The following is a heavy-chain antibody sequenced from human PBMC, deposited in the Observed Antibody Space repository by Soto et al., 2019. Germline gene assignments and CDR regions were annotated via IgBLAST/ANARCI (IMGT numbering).Heavy chain of an antibody. V-gene: IGHV4-34*01. J-gene: IGHJ6*02. CDR3: ASPRTGTTDYYYYYGMDV. CDR1: GGSFSGYY. CDR2: INHSGST. D-gene: IGHD1-7*01. Sequence: PSETLSLTCAVYGGSFSGYYWSWIRQPPGKGLEWIGEINHSGSTNYNPSLKSRVTISVDTSKNQFSLKLSSVTAADTAVYYCASPRTGTTDYYYYYGMDVWGQGTTVTVSS.